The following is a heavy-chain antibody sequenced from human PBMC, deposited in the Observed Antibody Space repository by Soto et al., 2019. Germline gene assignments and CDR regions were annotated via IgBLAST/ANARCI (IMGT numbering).Heavy chain of an antibody. CDR1: GFTFDDYA. V-gene: IGHV3-9*01. Sequence: EVQLVESGGGLVQPGRSLRLSCAASGFTFDDYAMHWVRQAPGKGLEGVSGISWNSGSIGYADSVKGRFTISRDNAKNSLYLQMNRLRAEDTALYYWAKDRGLVLSFYFDYWGQGTLVTVSS. CDR2: ISWNSGSI. J-gene: IGHJ4*02. CDR3: AKDRGLVLSFYFDY. D-gene: IGHD6-19*01.